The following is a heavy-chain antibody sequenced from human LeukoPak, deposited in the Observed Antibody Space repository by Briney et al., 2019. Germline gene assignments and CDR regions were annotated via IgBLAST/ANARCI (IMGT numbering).Heavy chain of an antibody. CDR2: ISGSGVTT. D-gene: IGHD3-22*01. CDR1: GFPFTSYA. CDR3: AKSNGYGLIDI. J-gene: IGHJ3*02. Sequence: PGGSLRLSCAASGFPFTSYAMTWVRQAPGKGLEWVSAISGSGVTTYFADSVKDRFTISRDNSKNTLYLQMNSLRAEDTAVYYCAKSNGYGLIDIWGQGTMVTVSS. V-gene: IGHV3-23*01.